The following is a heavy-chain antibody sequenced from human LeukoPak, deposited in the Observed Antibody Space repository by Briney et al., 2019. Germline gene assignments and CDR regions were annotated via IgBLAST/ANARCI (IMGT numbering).Heavy chain of an antibody. CDR2: ISGSGGST. J-gene: IGHJ4*02. V-gene: IGHV3-23*01. CDR3: AKRGGRWLQLDY. Sequence: PGGSLRPSCAASGFTFSSYAMSWVRQAPGKGLEWVSAISGSGGSTYYADSVKGRFTISRDNSKNTLYLQMNSLRAEDTAVYYCAKRGGRWLQLDYWGQGTLVTVSS. D-gene: IGHD5-24*01. CDR1: GFTFSSYA.